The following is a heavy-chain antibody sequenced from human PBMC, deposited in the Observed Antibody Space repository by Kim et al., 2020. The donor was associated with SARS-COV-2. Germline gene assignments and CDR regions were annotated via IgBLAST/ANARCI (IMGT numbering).Heavy chain of an antibody. D-gene: IGHD2-2*01. CDR2: ISTSGSTI. CDR1: GFTFSTYE. CDR3: ARSLYCSSTSCFYGMDV. J-gene: IGHJ6*01. Sequence: GGSLRLSCAASGFTFSTYELNWVRQAPGKGLEWISYISTSGSTIYYADSVKGRFTISRDNATTSLSLQMTSLRAEDTAVYYCARSLYCSSTSCFYGMDV. V-gene: IGHV3-48*03.